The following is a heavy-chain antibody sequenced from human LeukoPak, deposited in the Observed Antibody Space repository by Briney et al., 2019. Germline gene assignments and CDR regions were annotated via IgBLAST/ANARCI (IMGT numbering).Heavy chain of an antibody. CDR1: GFSFPDYA. D-gene: IGHD5-24*01. CDR2: ISWNSGNI. V-gene: IGHV3-9*01. Sequence: GGSLRLSCGASGFSFPDYAMHWVRQAPGKGLEWVSHISWNSGNIAYADYVKGRFTISRDNARSSLYLQMNSLRAEDTALYYCAKIGRDVYNSEYWGQGTLVTVSS. J-gene: IGHJ4*02. CDR3: AKIGRDVYNSEY.